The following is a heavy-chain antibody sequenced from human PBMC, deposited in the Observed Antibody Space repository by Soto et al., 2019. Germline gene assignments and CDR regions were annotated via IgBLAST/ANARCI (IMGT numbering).Heavy chain of an antibody. CDR1: GFTFSSYA. J-gene: IGHJ4*02. CDR3: AKGDYLFAGSGYCYLFDS. CDR2: ISGSGDGR. Sequence: VQLLQSGGGVVKPGGSLRLYCAASGFTFSSYAMSWVSKAPGKGLEWVSGISGSGDGRYTAGSVKGRFVIYRDKSTNALALQMNSLIVEDTAVYYCAKGDYLFAGSGYCYLFDSWGQGTLVTVSS. D-gene: IGHD3-22*01. V-gene: IGHV3-23*01.